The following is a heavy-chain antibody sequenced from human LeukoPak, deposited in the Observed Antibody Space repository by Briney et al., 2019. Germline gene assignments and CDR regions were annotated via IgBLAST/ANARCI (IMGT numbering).Heavy chain of an antibody. CDR2: IYYSGST. D-gene: IGHD6-6*01. V-gene: IGHV4-30-4*01. CDR3: AREGYSSSSRGLYYYYGMDV. Sequence: PSETLSLTCTVSGGSISSGDYYWSWIRQPPGKGLEWIGYIYYSGSTYYNPSLKSRVTISVDTSKNQFSLKLSSVTAADTAVYYCAREGYSSSSRGLYYYYGMDVWGQGTTVTVSS. CDR1: GGSISSGDYY. J-gene: IGHJ6*02.